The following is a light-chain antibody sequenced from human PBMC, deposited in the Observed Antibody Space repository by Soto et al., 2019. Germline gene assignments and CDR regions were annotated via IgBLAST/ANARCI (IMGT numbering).Light chain of an antibody. J-gene: IGLJ1*01. CDR1: SSDVGGYNY. Sequence: QSVLTQPASVSGSPGQSITISCTGTSSDVGGYNYVSWYQQHPGKAPKLMIYEVTNRPSGVSNRFSGSKSGNTASLTISGLRAEDEADYYCSSYTSSNTHVFGTGTKLTVL. V-gene: IGLV2-14*01. CDR3: SSYTSSNTHV. CDR2: EVT.